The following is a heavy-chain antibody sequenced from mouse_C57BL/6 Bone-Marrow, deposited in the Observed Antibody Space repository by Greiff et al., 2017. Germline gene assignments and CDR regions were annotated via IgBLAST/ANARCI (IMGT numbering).Heavy chain of an antibody. CDR3: ASYLGYDYGAWFAY. D-gene: IGHD2-4*01. CDR1: GFSLTSYG. V-gene: IGHV2-5*01. Sequence: VKLVESGPGLVQPSQSLSITCTVSGFSLTSYGVHWVRQSPGKGLEWLGVIWRGGSTDYNAAFMSRLSITKDNSKSQVFFKMNSLQADDTAIYYCASYLGYDYGAWFAYWGQGTLVTVSA. CDR2: IWRGGST. J-gene: IGHJ3*01.